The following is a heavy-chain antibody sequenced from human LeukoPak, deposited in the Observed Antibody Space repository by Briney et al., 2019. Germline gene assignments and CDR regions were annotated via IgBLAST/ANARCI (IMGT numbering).Heavy chain of an antibody. CDR3: ARDCSSTSCPFYYGMDV. V-gene: IGHV3-21*01. CDR1: GFTFSSFS. D-gene: IGHD2-2*01. CDR2: ISSSSSYI. Sequence: GGSLRLSCAPSGFTFSSFSMNWVRQAPGKGLEWVSSISSSSSYIYYADSVKGRFTISRDNATNSLYLQMNSLRAEDTAVYYCARDCSSTSCPFYYGMDVWGQGTTVTVSS. J-gene: IGHJ6*02.